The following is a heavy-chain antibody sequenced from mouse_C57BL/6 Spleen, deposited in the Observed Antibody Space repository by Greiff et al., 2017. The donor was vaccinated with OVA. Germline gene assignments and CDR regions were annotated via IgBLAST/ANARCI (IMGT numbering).Heavy chain of an antibody. CDR1: GFTFSSYA. CDR2: ISDGGSYT. Sequence: EVQLQESGGGLVKPGGSLKLSCAASGFTFSSYAMSWVRQTPEKRLEWVATISDGGSYTYYPDNVKGRFTISRDNAKNNLYLQMSHLKSEDTAMYYCARDHWGFDYWGQGTTLTVSS. CDR3: ARDHWGFDY. V-gene: IGHV5-4*01. D-gene: IGHD4-1*01. J-gene: IGHJ2*01.